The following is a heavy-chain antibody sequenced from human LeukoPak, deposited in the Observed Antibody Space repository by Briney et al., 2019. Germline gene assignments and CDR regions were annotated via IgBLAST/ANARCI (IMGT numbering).Heavy chain of an antibody. CDR2: ISYDGSNK. CDR1: GFTFSSYA. D-gene: IGHD2-15*01. CDR3: ARAGLVLVAATVTYYFDY. V-gene: IGHV3-30*01. J-gene: IGHJ4*02. Sequence: GGSLRLSCAASGFTFSSYAMHWVRQAPGKGLEWVAVISYDGSNKYYADSVKGRFTISRDNSKNTLYLQMNSLRAEDTAVYYCARAGLVLVAATVTYYFDYWGQGTLVTVSS.